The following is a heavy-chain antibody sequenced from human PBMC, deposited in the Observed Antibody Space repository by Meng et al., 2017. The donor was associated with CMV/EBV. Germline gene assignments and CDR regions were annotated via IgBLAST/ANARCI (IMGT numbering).Heavy chain of an antibody. CDR2: ISYDGANK. V-gene: IGHV3-30*04. CDR1: GFTFSSYA. J-gene: IGHJ6*02. Sequence: LSLTCAASGFTFSSYAMHWVRQAPGKGLEWVAVISYDGANKYYADSVKGRFTFSRDNSKNTLYLQMNSLRAEDTAVYYCARYAGATFAYYYYGMDVWGQGTTVTVSS. CDR3: ARYAGATFAYYYYGMDV. D-gene: IGHD1-26*01.